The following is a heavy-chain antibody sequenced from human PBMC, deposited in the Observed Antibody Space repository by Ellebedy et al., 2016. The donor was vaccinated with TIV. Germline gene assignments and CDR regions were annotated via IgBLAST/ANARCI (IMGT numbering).Heavy chain of an antibody. CDR2: ISSSSSTI. D-gene: IGHD6-19*01. CDR3: ASEAVAGFDY. J-gene: IGHJ4*02. V-gene: IGHV3-48*04. CDR1: GFTFSSYS. Sequence: PGGSLRLSCAASGFTFSSYSMNWVRQAPGKGLEWVSYISSSSSTIYYADSVKGRFTISRDNAKNSLYLQMNSLRAEDTAVYYCASEAVAGFDYWGQGTLVTVSS.